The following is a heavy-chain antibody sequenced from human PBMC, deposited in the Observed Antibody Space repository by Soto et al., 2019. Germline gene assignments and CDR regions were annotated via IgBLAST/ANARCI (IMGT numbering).Heavy chain of an antibody. CDR2: IIPIFGTA. CDR1: GGTFSSYS. V-gene: IGHV1-69*01. Sequence: QVQLVQSGAEVKKPGSSVKVSCNASGGTFSSYSINCVRQAPGQGLEWMGEIIPIFGTANYAQKFQGRVTITADESTSTAYMELSSLRSEDTAVYYCARDGGRHSGGIDYWGQGTLVTVSS. CDR3: ARDGGRHSGGIDY. J-gene: IGHJ4*02. D-gene: IGHD1-26*01.